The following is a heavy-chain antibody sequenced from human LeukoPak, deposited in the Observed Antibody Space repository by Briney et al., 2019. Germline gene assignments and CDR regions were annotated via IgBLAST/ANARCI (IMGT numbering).Heavy chain of an antibody. Sequence: GGSLRLSCAASGFTVSSNYMSWVRQAPGKGLEWVSVIYSGGSTYYADSVKGRFTISRDNSKNTLYLQMNSLRAEDTAVYYCARVGVSYYYDSSGYYSPTAEYFQHWGQGTLVTVSS. D-gene: IGHD3-22*01. CDR3: ARVGVSYYYDSSGYYSPTAEYFQH. CDR1: GFTVSSNY. V-gene: IGHV3-66*01. CDR2: IYSGGST. J-gene: IGHJ1*01.